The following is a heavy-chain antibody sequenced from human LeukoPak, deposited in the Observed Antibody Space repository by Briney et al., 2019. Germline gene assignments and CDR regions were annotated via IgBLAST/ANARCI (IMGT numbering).Heavy chain of an antibody. CDR3: ARKRVYQDYYFDY. J-gene: IGHJ4*02. Sequence: SETLSLTCAVYGGSFSGYYWSWLRQPPGKGLEWIGEINHSGSTNYNPSLKSRVTISVDTSKNQFSLKLSSVTAADTAVYYCARKRVYQDYYFDYWGQGTLVTVSS. V-gene: IGHV4-34*01. CDR1: GGSFSGYY. D-gene: IGHD2-8*01. CDR2: INHSGST.